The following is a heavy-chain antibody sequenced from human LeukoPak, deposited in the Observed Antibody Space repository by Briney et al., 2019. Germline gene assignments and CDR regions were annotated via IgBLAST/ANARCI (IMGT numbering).Heavy chain of an antibody. CDR3: ARGAPPPIQPIQY. Sequence: SETLSLTCAVYGGSFSGYYWSWIRQPPGKGLEWIGEINHSGSTNYNPSLKSRVTISVDTSKNQFSLKLSSVTAADTAVYYCARGAPPPIQPIQYWGQGILVTVSS. D-gene: IGHD5-18*01. V-gene: IGHV4-34*01. J-gene: IGHJ4*02. CDR2: INHSGST. CDR1: GGSFSGYY.